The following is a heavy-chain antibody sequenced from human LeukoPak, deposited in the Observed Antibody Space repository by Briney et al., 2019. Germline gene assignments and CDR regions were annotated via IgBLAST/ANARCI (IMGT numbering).Heavy chain of an antibody. D-gene: IGHD3-9*01. CDR1: GFTFSSYA. CDR3: AKLPTGYPNWFDP. J-gene: IGHJ5*02. CDR2: IGGSGDST. V-gene: IGHV3-23*01. Sequence: GGSLRLSCAASGFTFSSYAMSWVRQAPGKGLEWVSAIGGSGDSTYYTDSVTGRFTISRGNSKNTLYLQMNSLRAEDTALYYCAKLPTGYPNWFDPWGQGTLVTVSS.